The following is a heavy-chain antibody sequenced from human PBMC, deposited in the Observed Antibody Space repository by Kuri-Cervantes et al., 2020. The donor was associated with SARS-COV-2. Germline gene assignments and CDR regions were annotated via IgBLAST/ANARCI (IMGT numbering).Heavy chain of an antibody. D-gene: IGHD3-9*01. V-gene: IGHV3-74*01. CDR1: GFTFSSYW. Sequence: GGSLRLSCAASGFTFSSYWMHWVRQAPGKGLVWVSRINSDGSSTSYADSVKGRFTISRDNAKNTLYLQMNSLRDEDTAVYYCARVPYDILTGYYVSPIDYWGQGTLVTVSS. CDR3: ARVPYDILTGYYVSPIDY. J-gene: IGHJ4*02. CDR2: INSDGSST.